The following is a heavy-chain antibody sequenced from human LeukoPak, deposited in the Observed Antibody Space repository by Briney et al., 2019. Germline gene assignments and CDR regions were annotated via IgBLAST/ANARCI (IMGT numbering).Heavy chain of an antibody. CDR3: ARDDAITFGGVIVIFDY. J-gene: IGHJ4*02. D-gene: IGHD3-16*02. CDR1: GFTFSSYS. V-gene: IGHV3-48*01. CDR2: ISSSSSTI. Sequence: PGGSLRLSCAASGFTFSSYSMNWVRQAPGKGLEWVSYISSSSSTIYYADSVKGRFTISRDNAKNSLYLQMNSLRAEDTAVYYCARDDAITFGGVIVIFDYWGQGTLVTVSS.